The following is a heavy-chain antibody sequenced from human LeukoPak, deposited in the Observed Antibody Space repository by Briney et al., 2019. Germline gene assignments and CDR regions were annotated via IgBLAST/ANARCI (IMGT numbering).Heavy chain of an antibody. J-gene: IGHJ5*02. CDR2: IYNSGST. CDR3: ARDTGYCSGGSCYFVDWFDP. CDR1: GGSISSYY. D-gene: IGHD2-15*01. V-gene: IGHV4-4*07. Sequence: SETLSLTCTVSGGSISSYYGRGPRQPAGKGGEGIGRIYNSGSTNYNPSLKSRVTISVDTSKNQFSLKLSSVTAADTAVYYCARDTGYCSGGSCYFVDWFDPWGQGTLVTVSS.